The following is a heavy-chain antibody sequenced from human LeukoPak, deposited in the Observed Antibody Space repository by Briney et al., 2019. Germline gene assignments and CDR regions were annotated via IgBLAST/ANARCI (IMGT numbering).Heavy chain of an antibody. CDR3: ARDSGDSYFHYMDV. D-gene: IGHD2-21*02. Sequence: GGSLRLSCAASAFTFSRYNMNWVRQAPGKGLEWVSYISSSSSTIYYADSVKGRFTISRDNAKNSVYVQMNSLRAEDTAVYYCARDSGDSYFHYMDVWGKGTTVTVSS. V-gene: IGHV3-48*01. CDR1: AFTFSRYN. J-gene: IGHJ6*03. CDR2: ISSSSSTI.